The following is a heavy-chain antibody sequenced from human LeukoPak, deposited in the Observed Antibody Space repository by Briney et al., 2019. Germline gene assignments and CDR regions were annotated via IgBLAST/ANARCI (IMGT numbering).Heavy chain of an antibody. D-gene: IGHD5-24*01. CDR3: TRASEMASDY. CDR2: IYYIGST. V-gene: IGHV4-59*08. J-gene: IGHJ4*02. Sequence: PSETLSLTCTVSGGSISSYSWSWVRQPPGKGLEWIGHIYYIGSTNYNPSLKSRVTISVDTSKNQFSLKLSSVTAADTAVYYCTRASEMASDYWGQGTLVTVSS. CDR1: GGSISSYS.